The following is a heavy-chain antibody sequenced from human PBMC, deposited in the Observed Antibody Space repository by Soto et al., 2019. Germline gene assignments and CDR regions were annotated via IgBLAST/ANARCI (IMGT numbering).Heavy chain of an antibody. V-gene: IGHV1-46*01. CDR2: INPSGGST. CDR1: GYTFTSYY. J-gene: IGHJ3*02. CDR3: ALTAGYSSSWQYAFDI. Sequence: ASVKVSCKASGYTFTSYYMPWVRQAPGQGLEWMGIINPSGGSTSYAQKFQGRVTMTRDTSTSTVYMELSSLRSEDTAVYYCALTAGYSSSWQYAFDIWGQGTMVTVSS. D-gene: IGHD6-13*01.